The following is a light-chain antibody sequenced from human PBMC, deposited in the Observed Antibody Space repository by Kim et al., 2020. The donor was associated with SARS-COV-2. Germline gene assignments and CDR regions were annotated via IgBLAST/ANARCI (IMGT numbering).Light chain of an antibody. V-gene: IGKV3D-15*01. CDR2: GAS. J-gene: IGKJ4*01. CDR1: QSVSSR. CDR3: QKYDNWPPLT. Sequence: EIVMTQSPATLSVSPGERATLSCRASQSVSSRLAWYQQKPGQAPRLLIYGASTRAPGIPARFSGSGSGTEFTLTISSLQSEDFAVYYCQKYDNWPPLTIGGGTKVDIK.